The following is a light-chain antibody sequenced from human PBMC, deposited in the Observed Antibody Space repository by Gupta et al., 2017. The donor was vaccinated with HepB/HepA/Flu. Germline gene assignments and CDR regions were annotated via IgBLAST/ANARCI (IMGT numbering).Light chain of an antibody. CDR2: AAS. J-gene: IGKJ4*01. CDR3: QQESSCPIT. V-gene: IGKV1-16*02. Sequence: DIQMTQSPSTLSASVGDRVTITCRASQDIDNYLAWFQHKPGKAPKSLIYAASNLQSGVPSKFSGSGSGTDFTLTISSLQPEDFATYYCQQESSCPITFGRGTKVQIK. CDR1: QDIDNY.